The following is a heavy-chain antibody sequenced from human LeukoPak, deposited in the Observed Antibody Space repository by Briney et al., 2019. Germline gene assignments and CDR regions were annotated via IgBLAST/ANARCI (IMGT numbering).Heavy chain of an antibody. Sequence: SETLSLTCTVSGGSVNSGSYYWSWIRQPPGKGLEWIGEINHSGSTNYNPSLKSRVTISVDTSKNQFSLKLSSVTAADTAVYYCALGFGFNYDSGGYPNGTYFDNWGQETRVPVSS. CDR1: GGSVNSGSYY. CDR3: ALGFGFNYDSGGYPNGTYFDN. CDR2: INHSGST. V-gene: IGHV4-39*07. J-gene: IGHJ4*02. D-gene: IGHD3-22*01.